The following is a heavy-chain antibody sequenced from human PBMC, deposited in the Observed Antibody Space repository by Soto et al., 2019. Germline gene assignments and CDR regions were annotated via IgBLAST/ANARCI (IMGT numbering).Heavy chain of an antibody. CDR2: FNPTSGST. D-gene: IGHD6-13*01. CDR1: GYTFINYY. J-gene: IGHJ4*02. V-gene: IGHV1-46*01. Sequence: QVQLVQSGAEVKKPGASVKLSCTASGYTFINYYIHWVRQAPGQGIEGMGIFNPTSGSTNYAQKVQGRVTLTKDTSTRTVYMELSSLRFDDTGVYYCACELAASVYWGQGTLVTVSS. CDR3: ACELAASVY.